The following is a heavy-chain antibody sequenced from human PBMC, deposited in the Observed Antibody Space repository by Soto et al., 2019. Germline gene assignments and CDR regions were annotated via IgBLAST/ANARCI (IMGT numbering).Heavy chain of an antibody. CDR3: ARALTGYCTNGVCYPVFYYYYGMDV. Sequence: QVQLVQSGAEVKKPRSSVKVSCKASGGTFSSYAISWVRQAPGQGLEWMGGIIPIFGTANYAQKFQGRVTITADESTSTAYMELSSLRSEDTAVYYCARALTGYCTNGVCYPVFYYYYGMDVWGQGTTVTVSS. J-gene: IGHJ6*02. CDR2: IIPIFGTA. CDR1: GGTFSSYA. D-gene: IGHD2-8*01. V-gene: IGHV1-69*01.